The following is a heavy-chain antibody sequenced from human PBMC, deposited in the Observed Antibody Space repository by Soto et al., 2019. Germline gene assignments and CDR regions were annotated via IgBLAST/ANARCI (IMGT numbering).Heavy chain of an antibody. CDR3: AREGKIVVPGAIAMDV. V-gene: IGHV3-21*01. Sequence: EVQLVESGGGLVKPGGSLRLSCAASGFTFSSYSMNWVRQAPGKGLEWVSSISSSSSYIYYADSVKGRFTISRENAKNSLSLQMNSLRAEEPAVYYCAREGKIVVPGAIAMDVWGKGTTVTVSS. D-gene: IGHD2-2*02. J-gene: IGHJ6*03. CDR1: GFTFSSYS. CDR2: ISSSSSYI.